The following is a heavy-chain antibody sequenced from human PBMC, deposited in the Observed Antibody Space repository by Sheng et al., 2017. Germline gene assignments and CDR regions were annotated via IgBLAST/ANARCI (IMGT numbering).Heavy chain of an antibody. J-gene: IGHJ6*03. V-gene: IGHV4-39*07. Sequence: QLQLQESGPGLVKPSETLSLTCTVSGGSISSNNYYWAGSASPHGKGLEWIGSIYYSGSTYYNPSLKSRVTISVDTSKNQFSLKLSSVTAADTAVYYCARDATLVSLYMDVWGQGTTVTVSS. D-gene: IGHD3-10*01. CDR1: GGSISSNNYY. CDR2: IYYSGST. CDR3: ARDATLVSLYMDV.